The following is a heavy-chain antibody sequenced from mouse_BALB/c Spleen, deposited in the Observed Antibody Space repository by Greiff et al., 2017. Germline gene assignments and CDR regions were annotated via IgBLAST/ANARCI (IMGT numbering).Heavy chain of an antibody. CDR1: GFTFSSYA. Sequence: EVKLMESGGGLVKPGGSLKLSCAASGFTFSSYAMSWVRQTPEKRLEWVASISSGGSTYYPDSVKGRFTISRDNARNILYLQMSSLRSEDTAMYYCARRTTVVVPHAMDYWGQGTSVTVSS. V-gene: IGHV5-6-5*01. CDR3: ARRTTVVVPHAMDY. J-gene: IGHJ4*01. D-gene: IGHD1-1*01. CDR2: ISSGGST.